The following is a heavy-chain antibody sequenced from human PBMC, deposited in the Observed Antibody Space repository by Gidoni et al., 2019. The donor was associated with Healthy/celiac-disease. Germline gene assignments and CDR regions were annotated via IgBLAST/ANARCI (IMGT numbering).Heavy chain of an antibody. Sequence: EVQLVASGGGLVKPGGSLRLSCAASGFTFSSYRMNWVRQAPGKGLEWGSSISSSSSYIYYADSVKGRFTISRDNAKNSLYLQMNSLRAEDTAVYYCARTPGGGFGVVTPRYFDYWGQGTLVTVSS. CDR1: GFTFSSYR. D-gene: IGHD3-3*01. CDR2: ISSSSSYI. V-gene: IGHV3-21*01. J-gene: IGHJ4*02. CDR3: ARTPGGGFGVVTPRYFDY.